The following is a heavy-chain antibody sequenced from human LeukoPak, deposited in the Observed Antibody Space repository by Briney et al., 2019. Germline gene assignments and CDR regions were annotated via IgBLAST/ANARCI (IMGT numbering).Heavy chain of an antibody. CDR1: GGSISSYY. CDR2: IYYSGST. D-gene: IGHD3-22*01. J-gene: IGHJ6*02. CDR3: ARVYYYDSSGYYGEEDYYYYYGMDV. Sequence: SETLSLTCTVSGGSISSYYWSWIRQPPGKGLEWIGYIYYSGSTNYNPSLKSRVTISVDTSKNQFSLKLSSVTAADTAVYYCARVYYYDSSGYYGEEDYYYYYGMDVWGQGTTVTVSS. V-gene: IGHV4-59*01.